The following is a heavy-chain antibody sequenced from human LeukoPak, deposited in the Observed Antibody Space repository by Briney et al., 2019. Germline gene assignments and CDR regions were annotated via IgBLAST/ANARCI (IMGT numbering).Heavy chain of an antibody. Sequence: GGSLRLSCAGSGFTFSGSAIHWVRQASGKGLEWVGRIRSKVNTYATAYAASVKGRFTFSRDDSKNTAYLQMDSLKTEDTAVYYCTTFDHVYTVLRSRAPVWGQGTLVTVSS. J-gene: IGHJ4*02. CDR2: IRSKVNTYAT. CDR3: TTFDHVYTVLRSRAPV. V-gene: IGHV3-73*01. D-gene: IGHD5-18*01. CDR1: GFTFSGSA.